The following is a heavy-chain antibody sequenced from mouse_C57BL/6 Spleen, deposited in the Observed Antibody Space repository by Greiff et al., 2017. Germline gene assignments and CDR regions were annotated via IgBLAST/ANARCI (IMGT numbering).Heavy chain of an antibody. V-gene: IGHV1-82*01. J-gene: IGHJ4*01. CDR3: AREGYYDYGGYAMDY. D-gene: IGHD2-4*01. CDR1: GYAFSSSW. CDR2: IYPGDGDT. Sequence: QVQLQQSGPELVKPGASVKISCKASGYAFSSSWMNWVKQRPGKGLEWIGRIYPGDGDTNYNGKFKGKATLTADKSSSTAYMQLSSLTSEDSAVYFCAREGYYDYGGYAMDYWGQGTSVTVSS.